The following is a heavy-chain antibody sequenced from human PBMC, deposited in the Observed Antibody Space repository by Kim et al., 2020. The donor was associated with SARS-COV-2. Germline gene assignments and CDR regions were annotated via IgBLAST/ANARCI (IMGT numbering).Heavy chain of an antibody. Sequence: GGSLRLSCAASGFTFSSYAMSWVSQAPGKGLEWVSAISGSGGSTYYADSVKGRFTISRDNSKNTLYLQMNSLRAEDTAVYYCAKELEYCSGGSCYSRHYYYCMDVWGQGTTVTVSS. D-gene: IGHD2-15*01. CDR1: GFTFSSYA. J-gene: IGHJ6*02. CDR3: AKELEYCSGGSCYSRHYYYCMDV. CDR2: ISGSGGST. V-gene: IGHV3-23*01.